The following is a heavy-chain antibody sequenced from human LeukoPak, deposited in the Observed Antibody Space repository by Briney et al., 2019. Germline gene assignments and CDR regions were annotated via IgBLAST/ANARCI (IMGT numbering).Heavy chain of an antibody. Sequence: GASVKVSCKASGYTFTCYYMHWVRQAPGQGLEWMGWINPNSGGTNYAQKFQGRVTMTRDTSISTAYMELSRLRSDDTAVYYCARDGGSGSYNFDYWGQGTLVTVSS. CDR3: ARDGGSGSYNFDY. V-gene: IGHV1-2*02. CDR1: GYTFTCYY. CDR2: INPNSGGT. J-gene: IGHJ4*02. D-gene: IGHD3-10*01.